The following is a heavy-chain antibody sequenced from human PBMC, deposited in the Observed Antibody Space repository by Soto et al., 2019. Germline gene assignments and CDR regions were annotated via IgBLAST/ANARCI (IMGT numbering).Heavy chain of an antibody. V-gene: IGHV4-34*01. CDR2: INHSGST. Sequence: QVQLQQWGAGLLKPSETLSPTCAVYGGSFSGYYWSWIRQPPGKGLEWIGEINHSGSTNYNPSLKSRVTISVDTSKNQFSLKLSSVTAADTAVYYCARGPSRGWLLLGYWGQGTLVTVSS. CDR3: ARGPSRGWLLLGY. CDR1: GGSFSGYY. D-gene: IGHD3-3*01. J-gene: IGHJ4*02.